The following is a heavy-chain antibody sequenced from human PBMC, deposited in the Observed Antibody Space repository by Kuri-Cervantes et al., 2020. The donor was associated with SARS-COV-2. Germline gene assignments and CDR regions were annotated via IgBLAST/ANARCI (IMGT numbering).Heavy chain of an antibody. CDR1: GYSISSGYY. Sequence: SETLSLTCTVSGYSISSGYYWGWIRQPPGKGLEWIGSIYHSGSTYYNPSLKSRVTISVDTSKNQFSLKLSSVTAADTAVYYCARVGAVVPAATYYFDYWGQETLVTVSS. CDR3: ARVGAVVPAATYYFDY. J-gene: IGHJ4*02. V-gene: IGHV4-38-2*02. CDR2: IYHSGST. D-gene: IGHD2-2*01.